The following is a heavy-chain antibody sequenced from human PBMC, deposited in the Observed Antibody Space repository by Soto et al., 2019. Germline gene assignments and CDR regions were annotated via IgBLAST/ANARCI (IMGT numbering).Heavy chain of an antibody. J-gene: IGHJ6*02. CDR3: AGEGGGMAVRRGGLYV. V-gene: IGHV1-46*01. D-gene: IGHD6-19*01. CDR2: INPSIDTT. CDR1: GYTFTNYF. Sequence: ASVKVSCKASGYTFTNYFMHWVRQAPGQGLEWMGIINPSIDTTTYAQKIKGRVTMTRETSTSTVYMELSSLRSENTAIYSCAGEGGGMAVRRGGLYVWGQGTTVTVSS.